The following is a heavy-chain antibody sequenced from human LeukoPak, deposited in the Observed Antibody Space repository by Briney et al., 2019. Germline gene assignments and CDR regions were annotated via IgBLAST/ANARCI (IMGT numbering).Heavy chain of an antibody. CDR2: IYYSGST. D-gene: IGHD3-16*02. J-gene: IGHJ4*02. V-gene: IGHV4-39*01. Sequence: PSETLSLTCTVSGGSVSSSSYYWGWIRQPPGKGLEWIGSIYYSGSTYYNPSLKSRVTISVDTSKNQFSLKLSSVTAADTAVYYCARRTFVGVIVLFDYWGQGTLVTVSS. CDR3: ARRTFVGVIVLFDY. CDR1: GGSVSSSSYY.